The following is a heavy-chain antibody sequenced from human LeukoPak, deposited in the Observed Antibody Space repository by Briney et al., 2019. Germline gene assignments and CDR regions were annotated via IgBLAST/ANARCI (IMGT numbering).Heavy chain of an antibody. Sequence: SETLSLTCTVSGGSISYYYWSWIRQSPGKGLEWIGYIYYNGSTNYNPSLKSRVTISVDTSKNQFSLKLSSVTAADTAVYYCAGGDDAFDIWGQGTMVTVSS. CDR1: GGSISYYY. CDR3: AGGDDAFDI. J-gene: IGHJ3*02. CDR2: IYYNGST. V-gene: IGHV4-59*01.